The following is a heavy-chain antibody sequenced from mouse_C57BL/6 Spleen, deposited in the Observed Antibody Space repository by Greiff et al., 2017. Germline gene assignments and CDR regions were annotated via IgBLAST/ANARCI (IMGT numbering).Heavy chain of an antibody. J-gene: IGHJ2*01. Sequence: EVKVVESGGGLVKPGGSLKLSCAASGFTFSSYAMSWVRQTPEKRLEWVATISDGGSYTYYPDNVKGRFTISRDNAKNNLYLQMSHLKSEDTAMYYCAREASYGSSYDYWGKGTTLTVAS. D-gene: IGHD1-1*01. V-gene: IGHV5-4*01. CDR3: AREASYGSSYDY. CDR2: ISDGGSYT. CDR1: GFTFSSYA.